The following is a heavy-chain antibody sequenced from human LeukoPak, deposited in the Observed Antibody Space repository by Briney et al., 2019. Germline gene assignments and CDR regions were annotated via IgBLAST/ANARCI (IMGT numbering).Heavy chain of an antibody. D-gene: IGHD3-10*01. Sequence: GGSLRLSCAASGFTFSSYDMHWVRQATGKGLEWVSAIGAAGDTYYLDSVKGRFTISRENAKNSLYLQMNSLRAGDTAVYYCARLLHGSGSSFAFDVWGQGTMVTVSS. CDR3: ARLLHGSGSSFAFDV. CDR2: IGAAGDT. V-gene: IGHV3-13*01. CDR1: GFTFSSYD. J-gene: IGHJ3*01.